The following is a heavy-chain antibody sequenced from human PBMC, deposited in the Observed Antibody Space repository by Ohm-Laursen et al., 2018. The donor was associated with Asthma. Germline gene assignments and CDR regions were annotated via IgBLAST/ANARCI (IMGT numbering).Heavy chain of an antibody. CDR3: AKDLEYYGVRGEKVGYYYYGMDV. Sequence: SLRLSCTASGFTFDDYAMHWVRQAPGKGLEWVSGISWNSGSIGYADSVKGRFTISRDNAKNSLYLQMSSLRAEDTALYYCAKDLEYYGVRGEKVGYYYYGMDVWSQGTTVTVSS. CDR1: GFTFDDYA. D-gene: IGHD4-17*01. CDR2: ISWNSGSI. V-gene: IGHV3-9*01. J-gene: IGHJ6*02.